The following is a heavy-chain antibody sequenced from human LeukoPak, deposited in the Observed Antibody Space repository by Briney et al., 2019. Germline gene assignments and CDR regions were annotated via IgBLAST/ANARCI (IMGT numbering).Heavy chain of an antibody. CDR1: GYTFTSYG. D-gene: IGHD5-12*01. Sequence: GASVKVSCKASGYTFTSYGISWVRQAPGQGLEWMGWISAYNGNTSYAQKLQGRVTMTTDTSTSTAYMELRSLRSDDTAVYYCAREAPVDSGYDWADYWGQGTLVTVSS. V-gene: IGHV1-18*01. CDR3: AREAPVDSGYDWADY. CDR2: ISAYNGNT. J-gene: IGHJ4*02.